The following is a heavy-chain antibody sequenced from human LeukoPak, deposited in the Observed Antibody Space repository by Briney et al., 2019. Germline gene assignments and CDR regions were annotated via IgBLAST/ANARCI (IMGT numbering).Heavy chain of an antibody. Sequence: GASVEVSCKASGYTFTGYYMHWVRQAPGQGLEWMGWINPNSGGTNYAQKFQGRVTMARDTSISTAYMELSRLRSDDTAVYYCARELGPLDAFDIWGQGTMVTVPS. J-gene: IGHJ3*02. CDR3: ARELGPLDAFDI. CDR2: INPNSGGT. V-gene: IGHV1-2*02. D-gene: IGHD3-16*01. CDR1: GYTFTGYY.